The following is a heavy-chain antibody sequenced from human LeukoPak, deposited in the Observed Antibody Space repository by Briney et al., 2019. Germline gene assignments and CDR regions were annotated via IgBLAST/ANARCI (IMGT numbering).Heavy chain of an antibody. D-gene: IGHD3-9*01. V-gene: IGHV4-4*07. J-gene: IGHJ4*02. CDR1: GGSISSYY. Sequence: PSETLSLTCTVSGGSISSYYWSWIRQPAGKGLEWIGRIYTSGSTNYNPSLKSRVTMSVDTSKNQFSLKLSSVTAADTAVYYCARDSTTSLPYYDILTGYLHYFDYWGQGTLVTVSS. CDR2: IYTSGST. CDR3: ARDSTTSLPYYDILTGYLHYFDY.